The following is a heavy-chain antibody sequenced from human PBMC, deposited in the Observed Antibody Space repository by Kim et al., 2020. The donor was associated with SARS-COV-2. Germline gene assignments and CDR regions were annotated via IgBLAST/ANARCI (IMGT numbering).Heavy chain of an antibody. CDR3: AKVGPTYYDYVWGSFRNPYYFDY. CDR1: GFTFSSYA. D-gene: IGHD3-16*01. V-gene: IGHV3-23*01. J-gene: IGHJ4*02. Sequence: GGSLRLSCAASGFTFSSYAMSWVRQATGKGLEWVSIISGSGGTTYYADSVKGRFTISRDNSKNTLYLQINSLRAEDTAVYYCAKVGPTYYDYVWGSFRNPYYFDYWGQGTLVTVSS. CDR2: ISGSGGTT.